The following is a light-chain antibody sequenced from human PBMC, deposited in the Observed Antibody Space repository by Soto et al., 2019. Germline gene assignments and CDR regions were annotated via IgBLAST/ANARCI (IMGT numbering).Light chain of an antibody. CDR1: QSVSNN. CDR3: QQYNIWPPWT. Sequence: ILMTQSPATLSVSPGERATLSCRASQSVSNNLAWYQQKPGQAPRLLIYDASTRATGIPARFSGSGSGTEFTLTISGLQSDDFVVYYCQQYNIWPPWTFGQGTKVEVK. J-gene: IGKJ1*01. CDR2: DAS. V-gene: IGKV3-15*01.